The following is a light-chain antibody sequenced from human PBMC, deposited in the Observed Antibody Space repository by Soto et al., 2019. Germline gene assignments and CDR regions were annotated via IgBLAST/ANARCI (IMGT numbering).Light chain of an antibody. V-gene: IGLV1-44*01. Sequence: QSVLTQPPSASGTPGQRVTISCSGSSSNIGSNTVNWYQQLPGTAPKLLIYSNIQRPSGVPDRFSGSKSGTSASLAISGLQSEDEADYYCAAWDDSLNGQVFGTGTKLTVL. J-gene: IGLJ1*01. CDR3: AAWDDSLNGQV. CDR1: SSNIGSNT. CDR2: SNI.